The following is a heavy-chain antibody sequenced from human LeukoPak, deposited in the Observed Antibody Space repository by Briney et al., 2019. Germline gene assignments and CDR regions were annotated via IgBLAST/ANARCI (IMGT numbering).Heavy chain of an antibody. Sequence: SVKVSCKASGGTFSSYAISWVRQAPGQGLEWMGGIIPIFGTENYAQKFQGRVTITTDESTSPAYMELSSLRSEDTAVYYCASSQLSYYRSGRYYNVVDYWVQGALLSDSS. CDR2: IIPIFGTE. V-gene: IGHV1-69*05. J-gene: IGHJ4*02. CDR1: GGTFSSYA. CDR3: ASSQLSYYRSGRYYNVVDY. D-gene: IGHD3-10*01.